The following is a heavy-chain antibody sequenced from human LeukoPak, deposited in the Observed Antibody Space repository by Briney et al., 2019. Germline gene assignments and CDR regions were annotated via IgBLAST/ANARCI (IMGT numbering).Heavy chain of an antibody. V-gene: IGHV1-2*02. Sequence: ASVKVSCKASGYXFTGYYMHWVRQAPGQGLEWMGWINPNSGGTNYAQKFQGRVTMTRDTSISTAYMELSRLRSDDTAVYYCARDRSRAYYYDSSGPNSNFDYWGQGTLVTVSS. CDR1: GYXFTGYY. CDR3: ARDRSRAYYYDSSGPNSNFDY. CDR2: INPNSGGT. J-gene: IGHJ4*02. D-gene: IGHD3-22*01.